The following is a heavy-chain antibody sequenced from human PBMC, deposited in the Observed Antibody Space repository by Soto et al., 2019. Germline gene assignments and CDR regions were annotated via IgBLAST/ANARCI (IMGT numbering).Heavy chain of an antibody. CDR1: GGTFSSYT. CDR2: IIPILGIA. Sequence: QVQLVQSGAEVKKPGSSVKVSCKASGGTFSSYTISWVRQAPGQGLEWMGRIIPILGIANYAQKFQGRVTITADKATSTASMELSSLRSEDPAVYYCARLGGSGSYTPSYWGQGTLVTVSS. CDR3: ARLGGSGSYTPSY. V-gene: IGHV1-69*02. J-gene: IGHJ4*02. D-gene: IGHD3-10*01.